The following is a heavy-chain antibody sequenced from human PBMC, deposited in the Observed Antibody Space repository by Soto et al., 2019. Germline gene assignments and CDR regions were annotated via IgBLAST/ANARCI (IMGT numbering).Heavy chain of an antibody. D-gene: IGHD6-13*01. CDR1: GGTFSSYA. Sequence: GASVKVSFKASGGTFSSYAISWLRQAPGQGLEWMGGIIPIFGTANYAQKFQGRVTITADESTSTAYMELSSLRSEDTAVYYCARDSIAAGPSYGMDVWGQGTTVTVS. V-gene: IGHV1-69*13. CDR3: ARDSIAAGPSYGMDV. CDR2: IIPIFGTA. J-gene: IGHJ6*02.